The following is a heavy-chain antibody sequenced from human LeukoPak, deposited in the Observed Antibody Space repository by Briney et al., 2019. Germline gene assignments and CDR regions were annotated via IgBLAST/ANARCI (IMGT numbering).Heavy chain of an antibody. J-gene: IGHJ6*02. V-gene: IGHV3-66*01. CDR3: ARDHFDGFETYGMDV. CDR1: GFTVSSNY. Sequence: GGSLRLSCAASGFTVSSNYMSWVRQAPGKGLEWVSVIYSGGSTYYADSVKGRFTISRDNSKNTLYLQMNSLRAEDTAVYYCARDHFDGFETYGMDVWGQGTTVTVSS. D-gene: IGHD3-10*01. CDR2: IYSGGST.